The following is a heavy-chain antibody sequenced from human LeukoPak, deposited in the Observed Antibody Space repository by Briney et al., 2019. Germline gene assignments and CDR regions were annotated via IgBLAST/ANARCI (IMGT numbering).Heavy chain of an antibody. CDR3: ARLWSGYNFDY. V-gene: IGHV4-38-2*01. J-gene: IGHJ4*02. D-gene: IGHD3-3*01. CDR2: LYYTGSA. CDR1: GYSISSGFY. Sequence: APETLSLTCGLSGYSISSGFYWGWIRQPPGKGLQWIGSLYYTGSAEYNPSLKSRLTMSMDKSKNQFSLRLNSVTAADTAVYYCARLWSGYNFDYWGQGTLVTVSS.